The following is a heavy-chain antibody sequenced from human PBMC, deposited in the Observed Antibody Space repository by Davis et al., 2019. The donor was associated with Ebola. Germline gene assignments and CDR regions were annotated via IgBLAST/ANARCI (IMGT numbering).Heavy chain of an antibody. CDR3: ARGHSSSWYSYYYGMDV. J-gene: IGHJ6*04. V-gene: IGHV3-23*01. CDR2: ISGSGGST. Sequence: PGGSLRLSCAASGFTFSSYAMSWVRQAPGKGLEWVSAISGSGGSTYYADSVKGRFTISRDNSKNTLYLQMNSLRAEDTAVYYCARGHSSSWYSYYYGMDVWGKGTTVTVSS. CDR1: GFTFSSYA. D-gene: IGHD6-13*01.